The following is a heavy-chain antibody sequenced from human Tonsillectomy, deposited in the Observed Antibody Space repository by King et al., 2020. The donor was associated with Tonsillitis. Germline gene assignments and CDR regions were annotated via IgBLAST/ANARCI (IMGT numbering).Heavy chain of an antibody. CDR3: AHRLNMITFGGVDAFDI. J-gene: IGHJ3*02. CDR1: WFSLSTSGVG. V-gene: IGHV2-5*02. D-gene: IGHD3-16*01. Sequence: ITLKESGPTLVKPTQTLTLTCTFSWFSLSTSGVGVGWIRQPPGKALEWLALTYWDDDKRYSPSLKSRLTITKDTSKNQVVLSMTNMDPGDTATYYCAHRLNMITFGGVDAFDIWGQGTMVTVSS. CDR2: TYWDDDK.